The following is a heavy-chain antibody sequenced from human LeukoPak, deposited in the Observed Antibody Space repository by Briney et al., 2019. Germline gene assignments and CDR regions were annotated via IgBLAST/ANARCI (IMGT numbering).Heavy chain of an antibody. CDR1: GGSISSGGYS. CDR3: VGPVDTATAEYFQH. Sequence: SQTLSLTCAVSGGSISSGGYSWSWIRQPPGKGLEWIGEINHSGSTNYNPSLKSRVTISVDTSKNQFSLKLSSVTAADTAVYYCVGPVDTATAEYFQHWGQGTLVTVSS. J-gene: IGHJ1*01. D-gene: IGHD5-18*01. CDR2: INHSGST. V-gene: IGHV4-30-2*01.